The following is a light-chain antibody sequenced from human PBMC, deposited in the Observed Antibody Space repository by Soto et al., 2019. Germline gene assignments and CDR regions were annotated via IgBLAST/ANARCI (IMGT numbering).Light chain of an antibody. V-gene: IGKV3-20*01. J-gene: IGKJ2*01. CDR1: QSVSSSY. CDR3: QQYCSSPVT. CDR2: GAS. Sequence: EIVLKQSPGTLSLSPGERATLSCRASQSVSSSYLAWYQQKPGQAPRLLIYGASSRATGIPDRFSGSGSGTDFTLTISRLEPDDFAVYYCQQYCSSPVTFGQGTKLEIK.